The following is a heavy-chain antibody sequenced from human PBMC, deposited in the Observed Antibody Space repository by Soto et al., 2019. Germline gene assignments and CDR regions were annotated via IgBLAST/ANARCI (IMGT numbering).Heavy chain of an antibody. CDR1: GFTFSDYT. V-gene: IGHV3-23*03. CDR2: ILSDYNT. Sequence: EVQLLESGGGLAQPGGSLTLSCAASGFTFSDYTMRWVRQAPGQVLECISVILSDYNTFYSGSVRGRFTISRDNSKNTLYLQKNSLRAEDRIIYYCASRTKGYFGYLGQGARVTVAS. J-gene: IGHJ4*02. CDR3: ASRTKGYFGY.